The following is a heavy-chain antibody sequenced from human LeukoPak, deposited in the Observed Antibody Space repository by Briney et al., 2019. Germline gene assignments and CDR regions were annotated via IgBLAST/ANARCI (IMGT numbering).Heavy chain of an antibody. J-gene: IGHJ6*02. D-gene: IGHD6-25*01. CDR1: GSTFDDCA. Sequence: GGSLRLSCAASGSTFDDCAMHWVRQAPEKGLEWVAGISWDSDYIGYADSVKGRFTISRDNAKHSLYLQMNSLRAEDTALYFCAKGRGFENYYYYGMDVWGQGTTVTVPS. CDR2: ISWDSDYI. V-gene: IGHV3-9*01. CDR3: AKGRGFENYYYYGMDV.